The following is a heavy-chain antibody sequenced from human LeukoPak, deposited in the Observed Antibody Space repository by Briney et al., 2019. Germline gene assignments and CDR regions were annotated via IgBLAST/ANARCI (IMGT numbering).Heavy chain of an antibody. D-gene: IGHD3-10*01. CDR1: GGSISSNSYY. V-gene: IGHV4-39*07. CDR2: IYHSGST. CDR3: ARDIDGDYYVSGGNFDY. J-gene: IGHJ4*02. Sequence: SETLSLTCAVSGGSISSNSYYWGWIRQPPGKGLEWIGSIYHSGSTYYNPSLKSRVTISVDTSKNQFSLKLSSVTAADTAVYYCARDIDGDYYVSGGNFDYWGQGTLVTVSS.